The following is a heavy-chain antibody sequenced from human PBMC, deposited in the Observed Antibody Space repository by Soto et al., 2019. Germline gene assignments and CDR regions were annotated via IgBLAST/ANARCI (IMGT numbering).Heavy chain of an antibody. V-gene: IGHV3-33*01. CDR1: GSIFSGYG. J-gene: IGHJ4*02. CDR3: ARGGIGGTAFRGFCDY. D-gene: IGHD1-7*01. Sequence: QEQLVESGGGVVQPGRSLRLSCAASGSIFSGYGMHWVRQAPGKGLEWVAVIWHDGSNKYYADSVKGRFTISRDNSNNMLYLQMDSLRVEDTAVYYCARGGIGGTAFRGFCDYWGQGTLVTVSS. CDR2: IWHDGSNK.